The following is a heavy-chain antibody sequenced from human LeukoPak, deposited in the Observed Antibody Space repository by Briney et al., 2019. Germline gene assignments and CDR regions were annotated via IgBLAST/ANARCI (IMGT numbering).Heavy chain of an antibody. Sequence: ASVKVSCKASGYTFTSYDINWVRQATGQGLEWMGWMNPNSGNTGYAQKFQGRVTMTRNTSISTAYMELSSLRSGDTAVYYCARLYYDFWSGFVGYYYYYGMDVWGQGTTVTVSS. V-gene: IGHV1-8*01. CDR1: GYTFTSYD. CDR2: MNPNSGNT. J-gene: IGHJ6*02. D-gene: IGHD3-3*01. CDR3: ARLYYDFWSGFVGYYYYYGMDV.